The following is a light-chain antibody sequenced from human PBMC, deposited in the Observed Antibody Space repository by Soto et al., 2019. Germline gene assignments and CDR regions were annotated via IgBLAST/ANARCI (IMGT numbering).Light chain of an antibody. Sequence: QPVLTQSPSASASLGASVKLTCTLSSGHSSYAIAWHQQQPEKGPRYLMKLNSDGSHSKGDGIPDRFSGSSSGAERYLTISSLQSXDEADYYCQTWGTGIGVFGGGTKL. CDR1: SGHSSYA. V-gene: IGLV4-69*01. J-gene: IGLJ2*01. CDR2: LNSDGSH. CDR3: QTWGTGIGV.